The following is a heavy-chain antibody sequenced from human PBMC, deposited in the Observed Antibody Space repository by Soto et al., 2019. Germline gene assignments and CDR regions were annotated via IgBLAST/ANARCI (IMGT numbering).Heavy chain of an antibody. CDR2: ISSSTPYR. CDR1: GFTFSSFT. V-gene: IGHV3-21*01. CDR3: ARDLGYDNNANSHYYSDY. D-gene: IGHD5-12*01. Sequence: GGSLRLSCAASGFTFSSFTMNWVRQAPGKGLEWVSSISSSTPYRYYTDSVKGRFTISRDNAKNSLYLQMNSLRAEDTAVYYCARDLGYDNNANSHYYSDYWGQGALVTVSP. J-gene: IGHJ4*02.